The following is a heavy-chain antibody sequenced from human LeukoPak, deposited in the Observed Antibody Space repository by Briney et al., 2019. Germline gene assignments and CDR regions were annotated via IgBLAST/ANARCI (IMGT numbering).Heavy chain of an antibody. J-gene: IGHJ4*02. Sequence: ASVKVSCKASGYTFTSYGISWVRQAPGQGLEWMGIINHSAGSTGFAQNFQGRVTMTSDTSTSTVYMELSSLRSEDTAVYYCTRERQQPYYFDYWGQGTLVTVSS. V-gene: IGHV1-46*03. CDR2: INHSAGST. CDR1: GYTFTSYG. CDR3: TRERQQPYYFDY. D-gene: IGHD6-13*01.